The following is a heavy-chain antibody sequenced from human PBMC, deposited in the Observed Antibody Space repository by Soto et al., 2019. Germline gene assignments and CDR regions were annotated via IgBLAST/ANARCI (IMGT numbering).Heavy chain of an antibody. CDR1: GGSISSYY. V-gene: IGHV4-59*01. J-gene: IGHJ3*02. CDR3: ARGVGRTAMVIFAFDI. D-gene: IGHD5-18*01. CDR2: IYYSGST. Sequence: SETLSLTCTVSGGSISSYYWSWIRQPPGKGLEWIGYIYYSGSTKYNPSLKSRVTISVDTSKNQFSLKMSSVTATDTAVYYCARGVGRTAMVIFAFDIWGQGTMVTVSS.